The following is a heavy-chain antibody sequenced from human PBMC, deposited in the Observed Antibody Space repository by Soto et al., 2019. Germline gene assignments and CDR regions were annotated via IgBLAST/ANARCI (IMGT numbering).Heavy chain of an antibody. J-gene: IGHJ6*02. Sequence: ASVKVSCKASGGTFSSYAISWVRQAPGQGLEWMGGIIPIFGTANYAQKFQGRVTITADESTSTAYMELSSLRSEDMAVYYCASHCGGDCYTAYYYYYGMDVWGQGTTVTVSS. CDR1: GGTFSSYA. V-gene: IGHV1-69*13. D-gene: IGHD2-21*02. CDR2: IIPIFGTA. CDR3: ASHCGGDCYTAYYYYYGMDV.